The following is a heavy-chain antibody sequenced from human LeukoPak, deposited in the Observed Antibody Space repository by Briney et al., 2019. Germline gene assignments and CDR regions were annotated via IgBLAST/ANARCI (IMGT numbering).Heavy chain of an antibody. J-gene: IGHJ5*02. D-gene: IGHD2-15*01. Sequence: ASVKVSCKASGYTFTSYGISWVRQAPGQGLEWMGWISAYNGNTNYAQKLQGRVTMTTDTSTGTAYMELRSLRSDDTAVYYCARLGRGYCSGGSCYSRPSWFDPWGQGTLVTVSS. V-gene: IGHV1-18*01. CDR3: ARLGRGYCSGGSCYSRPSWFDP. CDR1: GYTFTSYG. CDR2: ISAYNGNT.